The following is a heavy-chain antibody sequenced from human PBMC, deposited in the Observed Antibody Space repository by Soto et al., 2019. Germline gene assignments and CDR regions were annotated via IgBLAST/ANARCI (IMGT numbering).Heavy chain of an antibody. D-gene: IGHD3-22*01. CDR2: IYWNDDK. J-gene: IGHJ4*02. CDR1: GFSLSTSGVG. V-gene: IGHV2-5*01. CDR3: ALLRITMIVHYYFDY. Sequence: SGPTLVNPTQTLTLTCTFSGFSLSTSGVGVGWIRQPPGKALEWLALIYWNDDKRYSPSLKSRLTITKDTSKNQVVLTMTNMDPVDTATYYCALLRITMIVHYYFDYWGQGTLVTVSS.